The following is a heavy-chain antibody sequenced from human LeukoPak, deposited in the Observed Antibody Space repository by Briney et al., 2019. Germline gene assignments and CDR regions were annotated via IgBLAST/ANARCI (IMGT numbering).Heavy chain of an antibody. V-gene: IGHV1-58*01. CDR3: AASPDYYDSSGYSYYFDY. CDR2: IVVGSGNT. D-gene: IGHD3-22*01. J-gene: IGHJ4*02. Sequence: GTSVKVSCKASGFTFTSSVVQWVRQARGQRLEWIGWIVVGSGNTNYAQKFQERVTITRDMSTSTAYMELSSLRSEDTAVYYCAASPDYYDSSGYSYYFDYWGQGTLVTVSS. CDR1: GFTFTSSV.